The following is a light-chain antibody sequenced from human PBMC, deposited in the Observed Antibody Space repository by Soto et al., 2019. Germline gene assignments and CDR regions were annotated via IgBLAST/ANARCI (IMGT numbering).Light chain of an antibody. V-gene: IGLV2-14*01. CDR2: EVS. J-gene: IGLJ1*01. CDR1: NSDVGGYNY. CDR3: SSYTSSGTHV. Sequence: QSALTQPASVSGSPGQSITISCTGTNSDVGGYNYVSWYQQHPGKAPKLMIFEVSNRPSGVSNRFSGSKSGNTASLTISGLQAEDEADYYCSSYTSSGTHVFGTGTKVTVL.